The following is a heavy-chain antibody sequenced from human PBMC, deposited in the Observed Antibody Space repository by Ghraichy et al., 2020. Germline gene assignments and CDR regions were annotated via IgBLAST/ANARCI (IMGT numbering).Heavy chain of an antibody. CDR1: GFTFTSSA. J-gene: IGHJ3*02. V-gene: IGHV1-58*01. D-gene: IGHD5-18*01. Sequence: SVKVSCKASGFTFTSSAVQWLRQARGQPLEWIGWIAVGIGSTTYAQKFRQRVTITRDLSTSTAYMELSSLRSEDTAVYYCATDSPVDAGLVRNAFDIWGQGTMVTVSS. CDR2: IAVGIGST. CDR3: ATDSPVDAGLVRNAFDI.